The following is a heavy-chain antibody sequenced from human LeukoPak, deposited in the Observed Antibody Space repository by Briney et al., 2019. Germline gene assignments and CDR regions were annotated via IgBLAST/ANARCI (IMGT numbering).Heavy chain of an antibody. Sequence: PSETLSLTCTVSGGSISSSSYYWGWIRQPPGKGLEWIGSIYYSGSTYYNPSLKSRVTISVDTSKNQFSLKLSSVTAADTAVYYCARVLLGYCTNGVCFAYYYYYMDVWGKGTTVTISS. CDR3: ARVLLGYCTNGVCFAYYYYYMDV. CDR1: GGSISSSSYY. CDR2: IYYSGST. V-gene: IGHV4-39*07. J-gene: IGHJ6*03. D-gene: IGHD2-8*01.